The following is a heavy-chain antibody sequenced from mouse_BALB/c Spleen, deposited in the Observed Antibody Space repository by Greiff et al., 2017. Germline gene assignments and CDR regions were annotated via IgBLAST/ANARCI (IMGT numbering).Heavy chain of an antibody. D-gene: IGHD1-2*01. V-gene: IGHV1S137*01. CDR2: ISTYYGDA. CDR3: ARHDYGYAMDY. CDR1: GYTFTDYA. J-gene: IGHJ4*01. Sequence: QVQLQQSGAELVRPGVSVKISCKGSGYTFTDYAMHWVKQSHAKSLEWIGVISTYYGDASYNQKFKGKATMTVDKSSSTAYMELARLTSEDSAIYYCARHDYGYAMDYWGQGTSVTVSS.